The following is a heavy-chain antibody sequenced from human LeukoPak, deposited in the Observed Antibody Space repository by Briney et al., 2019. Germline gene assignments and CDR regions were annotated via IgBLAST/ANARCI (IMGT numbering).Heavy chain of an antibody. D-gene: IGHD3-22*01. V-gene: IGHV4-59*11. CDR1: GGSISSHY. CDR3: ARLYGSSDYTDWHGP. J-gene: IGHJ1*01. CDR2: IYYSGST. Sequence: SETLSLTCTVSGGSISSHYWSWIRQPPGKGLEWIGYIYYSGSTKYDPSLKSRVTISVDTSKKQFSLQLSSVTAADTAVYYCARLYGSSDYTDWHGPGGQGTLAIVS.